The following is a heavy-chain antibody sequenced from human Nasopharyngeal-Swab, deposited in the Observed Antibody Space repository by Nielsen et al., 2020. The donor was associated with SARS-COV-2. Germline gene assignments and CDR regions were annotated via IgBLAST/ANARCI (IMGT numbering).Heavy chain of an antibody. J-gene: IGHJ6*03. D-gene: IGHD2-15*01. CDR1: GYTFISYD. Sequence: ASVKVSCKASGYTFISYDINWVRQATGQGLEWMGWMNPKRGNTGKAQKFQGRVTMTWDRSTATAQMELSSLRSEDTAVYYCARTVGYCSGGSCYAGGYYMDVWGQGTTVTV. V-gene: IGHV1-8*01. CDR3: ARTVGYCSGGSCYAGGYYMDV. CDR2: MNPKRGNT.